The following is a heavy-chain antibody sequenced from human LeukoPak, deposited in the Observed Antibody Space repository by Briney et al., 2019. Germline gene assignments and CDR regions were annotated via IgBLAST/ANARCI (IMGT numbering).Heavy chain of an antibody. D-gene: IGHD1/OR15-1a*01. CDR3: AFNNNFKY. Sequence: GGSLRLSCAASGFAFSSYDMHWVRQAPGKGLEWVAVIWYDGSNKYYADSVKGRFTISRDNSKNTLSLQMNSLRVEDTAVYYCAFNNNFKYWGQGTLVIVSS. CDR2: IWYDGSNK. J-gene: IGHJ4*02. V-gene: IGHV3-33*01. CDR1: GFAFSSYD.